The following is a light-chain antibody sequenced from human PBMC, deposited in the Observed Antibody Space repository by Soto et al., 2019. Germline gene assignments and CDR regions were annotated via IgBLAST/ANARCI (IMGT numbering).Light chain of an antibody. J-gene: IGKJ1*01. Sequence: EMVLTQSPGTLSLSPGERATLSCRASQSVSSNYLAWYQQKPGQAPRLLIYGASIRATGIPDRFSGSGSGTDFTITISRLEPEDFAVYYCQQHGSSPQTFGQGTKVEIK. CDR1: QSVSSNY. V-gene: IGKV3-20*01. CDR2: GAS. CDR3: QQHGSSPQT.